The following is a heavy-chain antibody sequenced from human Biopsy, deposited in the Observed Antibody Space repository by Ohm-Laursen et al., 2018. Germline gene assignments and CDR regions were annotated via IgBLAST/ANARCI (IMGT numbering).Heavy chain of an antibody. CDR1: GGSISSYY. Sequence: SDTLSLTCTVSGGSISSYYWSWIRQPPGKGLEWIGYIYYTGSTNYNPSLKSRFTISVDTSMNPLSLRLTSVTAADTAVYYCARHAPSYSGSYWRYFDLWGRGTLVTVSS. CDR2: IYYTGST. CDR3: ARHAPSYSGSYWRYFDL. D-gene: IGHD1-26*01. V-gene: IGHV4-59*08. J-gene: IGHJ2*01.